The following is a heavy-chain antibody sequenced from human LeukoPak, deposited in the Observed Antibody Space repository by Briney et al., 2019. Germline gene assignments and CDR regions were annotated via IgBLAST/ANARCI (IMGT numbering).Heavy chain of an antibody. D-gene: IGHD6-19*01. V-gene: IGHV3-48*03. CDR3: ARESGWYDY. Sequence: GGSLRLSCAASGFSFSSYEMNWVRQAPGKGLEWVSYISSSGSTKYYADSVKGRFTISRDNARNSLYLQMNSLRADDTAVYYCARESGWYDYWGQGTLVTVSS. CDR2: ISSSGSTK. CDR1: GFSFSSYE. J-gene: IGHJ4*02.